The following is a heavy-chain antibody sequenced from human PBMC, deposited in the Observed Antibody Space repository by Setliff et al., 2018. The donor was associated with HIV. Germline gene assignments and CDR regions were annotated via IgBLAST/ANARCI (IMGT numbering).Heavy chain of an antibody. CDR1: EFTFSSYA. J-gene: IGHJ4*02. Sequence: GGSLRLSCAAFEFTFSSYAMSWVRQAPGKGLEWASSISVSGGSTYYADSVKGRFTISRDNSKNTLYLQMNSLRAEDTAVYYCAKDRTVVVITIFDYWGQGTLVTVSS. V-gene: IGHV3-23*01. CDR3: AKDRTVVVITIFDY. D-gene: IGHD3-22*01. CDR2: ISVSGGST.